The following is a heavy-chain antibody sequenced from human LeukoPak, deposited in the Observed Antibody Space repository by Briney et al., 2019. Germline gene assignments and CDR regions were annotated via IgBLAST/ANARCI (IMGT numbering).Heavy chain of an antibody. D-gene: IGHD1-26*01. CDR1: GYTFTSYG. CDR3: ARDGRRWVGATTYSFDY. CDR2: ISAYNGNT. J-gene: IGHJ4*01. Sequence: ASVKVSCKASGYTFTSYGISWVRQAPGQGLEWMGWISAYNGNTNYAQKLQGGVTMTTDTSTSTAYMELRSLRSDDTAVYYCARDGRRWVGATTYSFDYWGHGTLVTVSS. V-gene: IGHV1-18*01.